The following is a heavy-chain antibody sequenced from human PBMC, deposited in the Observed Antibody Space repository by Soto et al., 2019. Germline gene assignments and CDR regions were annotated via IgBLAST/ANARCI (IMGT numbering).Heavy chain of an antibody. CDR1: GGSISSSNYY. Sequence: SETLSLTCTVSGGSISSSNYYWGRIRQPPGKGLEWIGSIYYSGSSYYNPSLKSRVTISVDTSKNQFSLKLTSVTAADTAVYYCVRYDRINMKPYSPEGFHIWGQGTMVTVSS. D-gene: IGHD3-3*02. J-gene: IGHJ3*02. CDR3: VRYDRINMKPYSPEGFHI. CDR2: IYYSGSS. V-gene: IGHV4-39*01.